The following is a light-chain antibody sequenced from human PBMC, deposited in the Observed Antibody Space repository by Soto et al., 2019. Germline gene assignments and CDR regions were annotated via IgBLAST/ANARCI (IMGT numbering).Light chain of an antibody. J-gene: IGKJ5*01. Sequence: IQMTQSPSSLSASVGDTVTTTCRASQSIALSVNWYQQKPGKAPKLLIYVAFTLESGVPSRFSGSGSGTEFTLTIRSLQPEDFATYYCQQSFRSPITFGQGTRLEI. CDR3: QQSFRSPIT. V-gene: IGKV1-39*01. CDR1: QSIALS. CDR2: VAF.